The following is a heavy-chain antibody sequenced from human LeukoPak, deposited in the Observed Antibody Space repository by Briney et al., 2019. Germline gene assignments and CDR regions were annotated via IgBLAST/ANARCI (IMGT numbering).Heavy chain of an antibody. D-gene: IGHD3-22*01. CDR1: GGSISSYY. J-gene: IGHJ4*02. CDR2: IYYSGST. V-gene: IGHV4-59*08. Sequence: SETLSLTCTASGGSISSYYWSWIRQPPGKGLEWIGYIYYSGSTNYNPSLKSRVTISVDTSKNQFSLKLSSVTAADTAVYYCARRLPPWSFYDSSGYPDSNFDYWGQGTLVTVSS. CDR3: ARRLPPWSFYDSSGYPDSNFDY.